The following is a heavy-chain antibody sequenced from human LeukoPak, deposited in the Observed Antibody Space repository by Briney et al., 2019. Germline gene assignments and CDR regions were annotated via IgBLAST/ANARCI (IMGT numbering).Heavy chain of an antibody. D-gene: IGHD3-10*01. Sequence: SETLSLTCAVYGGSFSGYYWTWIRQPPGKGLEWIGEIIDTGSTKYNSSLKSRVTISVDTSKNQFSLKLSSVTAADTAVYYCARDYMVRGVDWFDPWGQGTLVTVSS. J-gene: IGHJ5*02. V-gene: IGHV4-34*12. CDR1: GGSFSGYY. CDR2: IIDTGST. CDR3: ARDYMVRGVDWFDP.